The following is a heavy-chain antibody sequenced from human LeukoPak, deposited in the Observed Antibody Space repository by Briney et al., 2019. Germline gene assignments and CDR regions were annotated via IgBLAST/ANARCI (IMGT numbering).Heavy chain of an antibody. D-gene: IGHD3-16*01. CDR2: ISAYNGKR. Sequence: ASVKVSCKASGYTFSRYTINWVRQAPGQGLEWMGGISAYNGKRNYAQKFQGRVTMTTDTSTSTAYMELRSLRSDDTAVYYCARAPRGFDYWGQGTVVTVSS. CDR1: GYTFSRYT. V-gene: IGHV1-18*01. J-gene: IGHJ4*02. CDR3: ARAPRGFDY.